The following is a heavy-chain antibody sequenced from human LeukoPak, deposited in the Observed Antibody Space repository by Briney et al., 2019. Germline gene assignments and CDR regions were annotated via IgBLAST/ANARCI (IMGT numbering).Heavy chain of an antibody. D-gene: IGHD3-16*01. CDR2: ISGSGGST. CDR1: GFTFSSYA. J-gene: IGHJ3*02. CDR3: AAEGDEGAGGGPKDAFDI. Sequence: AGGSLRLSCAASGFTFSSYAMSWVRQAPGKGLEWVSAISGSGGSTYYADSVKGRFTISRDNSKNTLYLQMNSLRAEDTAVYYCAAEGDEGAGGGPKDAFDIWGQGTMVTVSS. V-gene: IGHV3-23*01.